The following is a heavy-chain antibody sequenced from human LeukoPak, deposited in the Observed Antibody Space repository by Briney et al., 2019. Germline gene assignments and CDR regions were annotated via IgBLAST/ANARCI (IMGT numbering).Heavy chain of an antibody. D-gene: IGHD4-17*01. Sequence: PGRSLRLSCAASGFTFSNYGMHWVRQAPGKGLEWVAVTWYDGSNKYYADSVKGRFTISRDNSKNTLYLQMNSLRAEDTAVYYCARDRAYGGYDYWGQGTLVTVSS. J-gene: IGHJ4*02. CDR1: GFTFSNYG. V-gene: IGHV3-33*08. CDR3: ARDRAYGGYDY. CDR2: TWYDGSNK.